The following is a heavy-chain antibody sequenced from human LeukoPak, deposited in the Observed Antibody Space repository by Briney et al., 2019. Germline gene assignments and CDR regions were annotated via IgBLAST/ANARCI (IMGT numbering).Heavy chain of an antibody. V-gene: IGHV1-46*01. CDR2: INPSGGST. D-gene: IGHD2-21*02. CDR1: GYTFTGYY. J-gene: IGHJ3*02. Sequence: ASVKVSCKASGYTFTGYYMHWVRQAPGQGLERMGIINPSGGSTSYAQKFQGRVTMTRDTSTSTVYMELSSLRSEDTAVYYCARDMRAYCGGDCYPRRTHDAFDIWGQGTMVTVSS. CDR3: ARDMRAYCGGDCYPRRTHDAFDI.